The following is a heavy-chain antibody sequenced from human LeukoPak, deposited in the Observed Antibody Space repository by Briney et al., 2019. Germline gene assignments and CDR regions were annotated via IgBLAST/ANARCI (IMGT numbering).Heavy chain of an antibody. V-gene: IGHV4-38-2*01. Sequence: SETLSLTCAVSGYSISSDYYWGWIRQPPGKGLEWIGSIYHSGSTYYNPSLKSRVTISVDTSKNQFSLKLSSVTAADTAVYYCARGLTYYDFSSGHHPGSYYMDVWGTGTTVTVSS. CDR1: GYSISSDYY. CDR2: IYHSGST. J-gene: IGHJ6*03. CDR3: ARGLTYYDFSSGHHPGSYYMDV. D-gene: IGHD3-3*01.